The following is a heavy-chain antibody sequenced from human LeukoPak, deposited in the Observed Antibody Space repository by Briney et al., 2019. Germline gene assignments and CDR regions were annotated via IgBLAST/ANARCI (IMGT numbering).Heavy chain of an antibody. CDR3: AREENFWSGYYQYYYYGMDV. CDR1: GDSVFSNSAA. V-gene: IGHV6-1*01. D-gene: IGHD3-3*01. J-gene: IGHJ6*02. CDR2: TYYRSKWYN. Sequence: SQTLSLTCAISGDSVFSNSAAWNWIRQSPSRGLEWLGRTYYRSKWYNDYAVSVKSRITINPDTSKNQFSLQLNSVTAADTAVYYCAREENFWSGYYQYYYYGMDVWGQGTTVTVSS.